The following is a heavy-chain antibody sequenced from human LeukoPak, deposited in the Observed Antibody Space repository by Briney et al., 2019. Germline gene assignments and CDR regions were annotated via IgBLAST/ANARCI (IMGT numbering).Heavy chain of an antibody. D-gene: IGHD3-10*01. J-gene: IGHJ4*02. CDR1: GFTFSSYW. CDR3: ASVGGVYYGSGSPTSY. CDR2: IKQDGSEK. V-gene: IGHV3-7*03. Sequence: PGGSLRLSCAASGFTFSSYWMSWVRQAPGKGLEWVANIKQDGSEKYYVDSVKGRFTISRDNAKNSLYLQMNSLRAEDTAVYYCASVGGVYYGSGSPTSYWGQGTLVTVSS.